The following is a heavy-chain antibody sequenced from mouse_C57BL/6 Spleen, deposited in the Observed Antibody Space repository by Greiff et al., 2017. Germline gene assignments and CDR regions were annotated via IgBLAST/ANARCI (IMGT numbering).Heavy chain of an antibody. CDR3: TLLLRSSGGFAY. D-gene: IGHD2-10*01. Sequence: QSGAELVRPGASVTLSCKASGYTFTDYEMHWVKQTPVHGLEWIGAIDPETGGTAYNQKFKGKAILTADKSSSTAYMELRSLTSEDSAVYYCTLLLRSSGGFAYWGQGTLVTVSA. J-gene: IGHJ3*01. CDR1: GYTFTDYE. CDR2: IDPETGGT. V-gene: IGHV1-15*01.